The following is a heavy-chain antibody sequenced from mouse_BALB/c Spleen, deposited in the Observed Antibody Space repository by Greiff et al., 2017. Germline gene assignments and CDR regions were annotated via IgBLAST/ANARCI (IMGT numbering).Heavy chain of an antibody. V-gene: IGHV14-3*02. J-gene: IGHJ3*01. CDR3: ARALYYYEDWFAY. CDR2: IDPANGNT. Sequence: EVQLQQSGAELVKPGASVKLSCTASGFNIKDTYMHWVKQRPEQGLEWIGRIDPANGNTKYDPKFQGKATITADTSSNTAYLQLSSLTSEDTAVYYCARALYYYEDWFAYWGQGTLVTVSA. D-gene: IGHD2-4*01. CDR1: GFNIKDTY.